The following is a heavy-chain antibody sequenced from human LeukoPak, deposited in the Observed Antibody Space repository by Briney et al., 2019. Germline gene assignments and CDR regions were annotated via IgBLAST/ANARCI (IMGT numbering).Heavy chain of an antibody. CDR1: GYTGTSYD. Sequence: ASVKVSFKSAGYTGTSYDNNWGRQATGQGQEWKGWMNPNSGNTGYAQKFQGRGTMTRNTSISNAYMELSSLRSEDTAVYYCARGLSDDYVWGSYRYWLQFVSWGQGTLVTVSS. V-gene: IGHV1-8*01. CDR3: ARGLSDDYVWGSYRYWLQFVS. J-gene: IGHJ4*02. D-gene: IGHD3-16*02. CDR2: MNPNSGNT.